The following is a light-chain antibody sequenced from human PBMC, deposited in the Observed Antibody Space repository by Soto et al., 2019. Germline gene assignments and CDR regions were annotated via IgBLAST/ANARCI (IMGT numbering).Light chain of an antibody. J-gene: IGKJ1*01. V-gene: IGKV3-20*01. Sequence: ETVLTQSQGTLSLSPGERATLSCRASLTSSSNYLAWYRRTPGQAPRLLIYGPYNRATVIADRFSGSGSGTYFTLIFRRLEPEHCALYYFQQYGSSPWTFGQGTKVEIK. CDR1: LTSSSNY. CDR2: GPY. CDR3: QQYGSSPWT.